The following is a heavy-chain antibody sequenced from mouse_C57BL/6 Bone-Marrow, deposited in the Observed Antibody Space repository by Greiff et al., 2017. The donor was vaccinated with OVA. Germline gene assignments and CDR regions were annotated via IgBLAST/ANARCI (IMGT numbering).Heavy chain of an antibody. V-gene: IGHV1-59*01. Sequence: QVQLQQPGAELVRPGTSVKLSCKASGYTFTSYWMHWVKQRPGQGLEWIGVIDPSDSYTNYNQKFKGKATLTVDTSSSTAYMQLSSLASEDSAVYYWARSSYWYCDVWGTGTTVTVSS. CDR2: IDPSDSYT. J-gene: IGHJ1*03. CDR1: GYTFTSYW. CDR3: ARSSYWYCDV.